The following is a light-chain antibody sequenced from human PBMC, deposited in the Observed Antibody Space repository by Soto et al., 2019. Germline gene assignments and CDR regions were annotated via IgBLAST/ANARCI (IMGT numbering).Light chain of an antibody. J-gene: IGKJ3*01. CDR1: QTINSW. V-gene: IGKV1-5*03. Sequence: DIQMTQSPSTLSASVGDRVNITCRASQTINSWLAWYQQKPGKAPRLLIYGASSLQTGVPSRFSGSGSGTEFPLTISSLQADDFAIYYCQQYNSYFFTFGPGTKVEVK. CDR3: QQYNSYFFT. CDR2: GAS.